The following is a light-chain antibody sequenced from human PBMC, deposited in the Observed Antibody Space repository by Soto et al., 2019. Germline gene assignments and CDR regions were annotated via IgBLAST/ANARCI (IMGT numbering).Light chain of an antibody. V-gene: IGKV1-5*03. Sequence: QVGQRTFNMSASVGDRVTITCRASQSISSWLAWYQQKPGKAPKLLIYKASSLESGVPSRFSGSGSGTEFTLTISSLQPDDFATYYCQQYNSYPPWTFGQGTKVDNK. CDR3: QQYNSYPPWT. J-gene: IGKJ1*01. CDR2: KAS. CDR1: QSISSW.